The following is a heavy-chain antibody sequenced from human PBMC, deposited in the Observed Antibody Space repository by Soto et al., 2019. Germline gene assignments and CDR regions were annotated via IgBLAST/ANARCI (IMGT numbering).Heavy chain of an antibody. Sequence: FLRLACSASGFSFEAFAMHWVRQVSGKGVEWVSGLSWNSVFVNYADSVEGRFTTSRDNAKASIHLQMNNLRPDDTAVYYWVKGNVGIYCSGGSCYFDSWGRGTLVTVST. V-gene: IGHV3-9*01. CDR1: GFSFEAFA. D-gene: IGHD2-15*01. CDR2: LSWNSVFV. CDR3: VKGNVGIYCSGGSCYFDS. J-gene: IGHJ4*02.